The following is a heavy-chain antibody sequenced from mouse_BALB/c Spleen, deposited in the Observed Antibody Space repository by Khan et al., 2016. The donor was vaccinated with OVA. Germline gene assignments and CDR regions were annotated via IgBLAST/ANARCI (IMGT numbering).Heavy chain of an antibody. CDR1: SYSITSDYA. V-gene: IGHV3-2*02. Sequence: EVQLQESGPGLVKPSQSLSLTCTVTSYSITSDYAWNWIRQFPGNKLEWMGYISYSGSTSYNPSLKSRISITRDTSKNQFFLQLNSVTTEDTATYYSARAGSRYNYAMDYWGQGTAVTVSA. CDR2: ISYSGST. J-gene: IGHJ4*01. D-gene: IGHD1-1*01. CDR3: ARAGSRYNYAMDY.